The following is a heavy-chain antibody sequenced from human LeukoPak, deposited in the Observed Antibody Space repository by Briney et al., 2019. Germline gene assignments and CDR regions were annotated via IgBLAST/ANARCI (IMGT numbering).Heavy chain of an antibody. CDR3: AREGHDFWSGSRGWFDP. Sequence: TPSETLSLTCTVSAGSITSRDYYWSWIRQAPGKGLEWIGYTHNSGSTFYNPSLKSRFTISVDTSKNQFSLKVRSVTAADTAVYYCAREGHDFWSGSRGWFDPWGQGTLVTVSS. CDR1: AGSITSRDYY. D-gene: IGHD3-3*01. V-gene: IGHV4-30-4*01. J-gene: IGHJ5*02. CDR2: THNSGST.